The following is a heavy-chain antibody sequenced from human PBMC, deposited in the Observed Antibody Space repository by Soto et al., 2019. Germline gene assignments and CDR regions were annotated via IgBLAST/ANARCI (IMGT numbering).Heavy chain of an antibody. V-gene: IGHV3-9*01. CDR1: GFTFPDYT. CDR3: AKGLYCYQTSGYPHY. D-gene: IGHD3-22*01. J-gene: IGHJ4*02. CDR2: ISWNSGSI. Sequence: EVQLVESGGGLVQPGRSLRLSCAASGFTFPDYTMHWVRQAPGKGLEWVSGISWNSGSIDYADSVKGRFIISRDDAKNCLYLQMNSLRAEDTAFYYCAKGLYCYQTSGYPHYWGQGTLVTVSS.